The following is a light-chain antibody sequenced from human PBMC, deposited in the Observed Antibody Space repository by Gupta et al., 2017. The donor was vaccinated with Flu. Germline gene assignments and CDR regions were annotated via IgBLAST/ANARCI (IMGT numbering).Light chain of an antibody. CDR3: AAWDDSMLRV. CDR1: SSNIGSHS. Sequence: QSALTQPPSASGTPGQRVTISCSGSSSNIGSHSVSWYQQPPGTAPKLLFYKNNQRPSGVPDRFSGSKAGTAASLAISGLQAEEEADYYCAAWDDSMLRVFGGGTKVTGL. V-gene: IGLV1-44*01. CDR2: KNN. J-gene: IGLJ3*02.